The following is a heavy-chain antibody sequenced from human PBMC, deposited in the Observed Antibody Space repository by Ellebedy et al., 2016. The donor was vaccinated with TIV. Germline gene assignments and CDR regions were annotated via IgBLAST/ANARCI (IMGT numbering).Heavy chain of an antibody. CDR3: AKGSTIALLTCVDY. CDR2: ISWNSGSI. Sequence: SLKISCAASGFSFDDYAMHWVRQAPGKGLEWVSGISWNSGSIGYADSVKGRFTISSDNARKSLYLHMNSLRAEDTALYYCAKGSTIALLTCVDYWGQGTLVTVSS. V-gene: IGHV3-9*01. D-gene: IGHD1-1*01. CDR1: GFSFDDYA. J-gene: IGHJ4*02.